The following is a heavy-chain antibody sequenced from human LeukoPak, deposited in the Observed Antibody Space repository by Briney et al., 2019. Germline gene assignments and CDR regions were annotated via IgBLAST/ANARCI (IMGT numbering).Heavy chain of an antibody. J-gene: IGHJ4*02. CDR2: FGHSGTI. Sequence: PGGSLRLSCAASGFHFSAYDMHWVRQAPGEGLEWVAYFGHSGTIYYAASVRGRFTISRDNAKNSLHLQMNSLRADDTAVYYCAGYGDYPYWGQGTPVTVSS. V-gene: IGHV3-69-1*01. CDR1: GFHFSAYD. CDR3: AGYGDYPY. D-gene: IGHD4-17*01.